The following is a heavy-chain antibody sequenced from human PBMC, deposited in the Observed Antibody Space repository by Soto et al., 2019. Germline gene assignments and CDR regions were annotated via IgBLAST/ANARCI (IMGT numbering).Heavy chain of an antibody. V-gene: IGHV3-9*01. J-gene: IGHJ6*04. Sequence: EVQLVESVGGLVQTGRSLRLSCAASVFTFDDYAMHWVRQAPGKGLEWVSGVSSTSGTMGYADSVRGRFTISRDNAKKSLYLQMNSLRAEDTALYYCAKDFQTHYYATDVWGKGTTVTVSS. CDR3: AKDFQTHYYATDV. CDR2: VSSTSGTM. CDR1: VFTFDDYA.